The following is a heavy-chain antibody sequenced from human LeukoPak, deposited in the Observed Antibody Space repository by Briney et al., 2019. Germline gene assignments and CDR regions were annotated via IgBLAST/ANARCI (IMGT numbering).Heavy chain of an antibody. Sequence: GGSLRLSCAASGFTFNNYAMNWVRQTPGKGLQWVSAVSGDGQRTFYADSVKGRFTIFRDNSMNTLSLQMNSLRAEDTAVYYCARDRYDSSGYGYWGQGTLVTVSS. J-gene: IGHJ4*02. CDR1: GFTFNNYA. CDR2: VSGDGQRT. D-gene: IGHD3-22*01. CDR3: ARDRYDSSGYGY. V-gene: IGHV3-23*01.